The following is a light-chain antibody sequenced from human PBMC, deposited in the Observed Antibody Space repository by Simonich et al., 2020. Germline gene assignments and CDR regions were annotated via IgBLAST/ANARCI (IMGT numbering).Light chain of an antibody. CDR1: QRISSY. CDR3: QQSYSTPFT. Sequence: DIQMTQSPSSLSASVGDRVTITCRASQRISSYLNWYQQKPGKAPKLLVYAASSLQSGVPSRFSGSGSGTDFPLPISSLPPEDFATYYCQQSYSTPFTFGQGTKLEIK. J-gene: IGKJ2*01. V-gene: IGKV1-39*01. CDR2: AAS.